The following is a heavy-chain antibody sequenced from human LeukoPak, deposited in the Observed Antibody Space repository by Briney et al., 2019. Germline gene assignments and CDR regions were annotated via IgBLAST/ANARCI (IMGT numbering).Heavy chain of an antibody. CDR1: GGSISSYY. CDR2: IYYSGST. J-gene: IGHJ3*02. D-gene: IGHD2-2*02. Sequence: SETLSLTCTVSGGSISSYYWSWIRQPSGKGLEWIGYIYYSGSTNYNPSLKSRVTISVDTSKNQFSLKLSSVTAADTAVYYCARSSSFYCSSTSCYTGNAFDIWGQGTMVTVSS. V-gene: IGHV4-59*01. CDR3: ARSSSFYCSSTSCYTGNAFDI.